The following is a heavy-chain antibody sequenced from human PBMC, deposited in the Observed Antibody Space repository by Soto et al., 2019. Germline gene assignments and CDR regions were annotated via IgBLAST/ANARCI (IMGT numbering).Heavy chain of an antibody. J-gene: IGHJ5*02. CDR1: GFTFSNAW. V-gene: IGHV3-15*01. Sequence: EVQLVESGGGLVKPGGSLRLSCAASGFTFSNAWMSWVRQAPGKGLEWVGRIKSKTNGGPTDYAAPVKGRFTISRDDSKNTLYLQMNSLKTEDTAVYHCTTDAPYDCSGDTCYGWFDPWGQGTLVTVSS. CDR2: IKSKTNGGPT. CDR3: TTDAPYDCSGDTCYGWFDP. D-gene: IGHD2-15*01.